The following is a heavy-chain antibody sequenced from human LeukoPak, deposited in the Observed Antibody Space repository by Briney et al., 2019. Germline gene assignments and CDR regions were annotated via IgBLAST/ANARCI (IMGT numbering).Heavy chain of an antibody. CDR1: GFTFSSYW. CDR2: IKQDGSEI. Sequence: PGGSLRLSCAASGFTFSSYWMSWVRQAPGKGLEWVANIKQDGSEIFYADSVKGRFTISRDNARNSLYLQMNSLRAEDTALYYGARGHRGSGYWGQGTLVTVSS. V-gene: IGHV3-7*01. J-gene: IGHJ4*02. CDR3: ARGHRGSGY. D-gene: IGHD2-21*01.